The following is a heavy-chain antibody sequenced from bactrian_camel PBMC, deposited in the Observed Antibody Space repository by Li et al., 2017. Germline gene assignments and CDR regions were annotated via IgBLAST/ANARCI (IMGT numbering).Heavy chain of an antibody. Sequence: VQLVESGGGSVPVGGSLRLTCVSSVGYVFSSHCMGWYRQAPGKAREGIAGIRRDGDSYYTDSVKGRFTISQGHPGDAKNTVYLQMSNLKTEDTGMYFCAAGTRIIVGDYCDGITDWGQGTQVTVS. J-gene: IGHJ4*01. V-gene: IGHV3S53*01. CDR1: GYVFSSHC. D-gene: IGHD3*01. CDR2: IRRDGDS. CDR3: AAGTRIIVGDYCDGITD.